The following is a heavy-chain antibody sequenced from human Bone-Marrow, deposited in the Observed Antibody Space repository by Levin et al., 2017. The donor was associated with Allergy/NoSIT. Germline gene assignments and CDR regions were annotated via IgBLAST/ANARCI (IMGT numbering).Heavy chain of an antibody. CDR3: AKGGSTWSLDFDS. CDR1: GFMFNSYA. D-gene: IGHD6-13*01. V-gene: IGHV3-23*01. Sequence: PGGSLRLSCAASGFMFNSYAMSWVRQAPGKGLEWVSGISAHGGDGKYADSVKGRFTISRDNSANILYLQMNSLTTEDTATYYCAKGGSTWSLDFDSWGQGILVTVSS. CDR2: ISAHGGDG. J-gene: IGHJ4*02.